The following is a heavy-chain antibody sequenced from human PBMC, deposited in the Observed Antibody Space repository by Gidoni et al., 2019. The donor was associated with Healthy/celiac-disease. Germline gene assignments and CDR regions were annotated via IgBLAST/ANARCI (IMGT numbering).Heavy chain of an antibody. CDR2: ISGSGGST. J-gene: IGHJ4*02. CDR3: AKSDGRYYDILTGYYDY. D-gene: IGHD3-9*01. Sequence: EVQLLESGGGLVQPGGSLRLSCAASGFTFSSNAMSWVRQAPGKGLEWVSAISGSGGSTYYADSVKGRFTISRDNSKNTLYLQMNSLRAEDTAVYYCAKSDGRYYDILTGYYDYWGQGTLVTVSS. V-gene: IGHV3-23*01. CDR1: GFTFSSNA.